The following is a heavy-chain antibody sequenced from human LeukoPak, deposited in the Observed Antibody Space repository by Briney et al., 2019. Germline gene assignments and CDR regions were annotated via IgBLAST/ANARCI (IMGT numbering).Heavy chain of an antibody. J-gene: IGHJ4*02. Sequence: GGSLRLSCAASGFTFSDYYMSWIRQAPGRGLEWVSHISSSGSTKYYADSVKGRFTISRDNAKDSLYLQMNSLRAEDTAVYYCARVGGIAAAGTAPYFDYWGQGTLVTVSS. CDR3: ARVGGIAAAGTAPYFDY. V-gene: IGHV3-11*01. D-gene: IGHD6-13*01. CDR1: GFTFSDYY. CDR2: ISSSGSTK.